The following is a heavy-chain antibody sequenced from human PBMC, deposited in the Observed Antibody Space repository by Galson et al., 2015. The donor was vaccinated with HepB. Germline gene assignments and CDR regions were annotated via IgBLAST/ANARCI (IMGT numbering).Heavy chain of an antibody. V-gene: IGHV4-34*01. CDR2: INYSGAT. J-gene: IGHJ4*02. D-gene: IGHD4-17*01. CDR1: GGSFSGYY. CDR3: ARDMLTKVLAY. Sequence: TLSLTCAVYGGSFSGYYWSWVRQPPGKGLEWIGEINYSGATNYNPSLESRVTISMDTSKNQFSLELNSVTAADTAMYYCARDMLTKVLAYWSQGTWVTVSS.